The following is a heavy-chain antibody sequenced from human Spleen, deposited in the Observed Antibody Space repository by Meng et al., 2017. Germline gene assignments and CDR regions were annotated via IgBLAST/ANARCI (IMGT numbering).Heavy chain of an antibody. CDR3: ARDSRGAVVWFGELLGGMDV. V-gene: IGHV4-31*01. J-gene: IGHJ6*02. CDR2: IYYSGST. D-gene: IGHD3-10*01. CDR1: GGSISSGGYY. Sequence: SETLSLTCTVSGGSISSGGYYWSWIRQHPGKGLEWIGYIYYSGSTYYNPSLKSLVTISVDTSKNQFSLKLSSVTAADTAVYHCARDSRGAVVWFGELLGGMDVWGQGTTVTVSS.